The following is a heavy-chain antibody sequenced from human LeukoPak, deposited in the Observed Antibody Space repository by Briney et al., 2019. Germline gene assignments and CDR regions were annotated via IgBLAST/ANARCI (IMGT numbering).Heavy chain of an antibody. D-gene: IGHD1-26*01. CDR3: VTVGMTSIWSYLRFDP. CDR2: ITSNGGSI. V-gene: IGHV3-64D*08. J-gene: IGHJ5*02. CDR1: GFTFSTNS. Sequence: GGSLRLSCSASGFTFSTNSMHWVRQAPGKGLEFVSAITSNGGSIYYADSVKGRFTISRDNSKNTLYLQMSSLRAKDTAVYYCVTVGMTSIWSYLRFDPRGQGTLVSVSS.